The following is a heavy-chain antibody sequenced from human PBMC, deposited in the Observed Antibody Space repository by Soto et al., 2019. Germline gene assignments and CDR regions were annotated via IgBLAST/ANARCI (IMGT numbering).Heavy chain of an antibody. J-gene: IGHJ5*02. CDR2: ISGSGGST. CDR3: AKDGGPGPSYGSGSRNWFDP. Sequence: QSGGSLRLSCAASGFTFSSYAMSWVRQAPGKGLEWVSAISGSGGSTYYADSVKGRFTISRDNSKNTLYLQMNSLRAEDTAVYYCAKDGGPGPSYGSGSRNWFDPWGQGTLVTVSS. V-gene: IGHV3-23*01. D-gene: IGHD3-10*01. CDR1: GFTFSSYA.